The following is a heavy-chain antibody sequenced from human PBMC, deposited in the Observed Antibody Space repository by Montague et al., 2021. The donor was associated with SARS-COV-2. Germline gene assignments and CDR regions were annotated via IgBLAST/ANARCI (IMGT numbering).Heavy chain of an antibody. V-gene: IGHV3-23*01. CDR1: GIAFNNFA. Sequence: SLRLSCAASGIAFNNFAMSWVRQAPGKGLEWVSSIFGSAAGTYYADSVKGRFTISRDNSKNTLYLQMNSLKAEDTAKYYCAKQPGAGAVVYWYFDLWGRGTVVSVSS. D-gene: IGHD6-19*01. J-gene: IGHJ2*01. CDR3: AKQPGAGAVVYWYFDL. CDR2: IFGSAAGT.